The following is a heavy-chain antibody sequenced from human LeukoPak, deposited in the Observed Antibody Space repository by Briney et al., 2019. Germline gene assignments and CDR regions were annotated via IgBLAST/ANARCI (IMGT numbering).Heavy chain of an antibody. J-gene: IGHJ4*02. CDR1: GVTFSSYA. V-gene: IGHV3-30*04. CDR2: ISSDGSNK. D-gene: IGHD5-24*01. Sequence: GPLRLSWAASGVTFSSYAMHWVRQAPGKGQEWVAVISSDGSNKYYADSMKGRFTISRDNSKNTLYLQMNSLRGEDTAVYSGARGQRRHIDMAPSFDYWGQGRLVTVSS. CDR3: ARGQRRHIDMAPSFDY.